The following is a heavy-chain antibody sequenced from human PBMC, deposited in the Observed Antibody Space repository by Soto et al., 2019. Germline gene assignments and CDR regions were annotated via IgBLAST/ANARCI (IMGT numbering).Heavy chain of an antibody. CDR1: GGSISSYY. CDR2: IYYSGST. J-gene: IGHJ5*02. CDR3: AASRGWYYNWFDP. V-gene: IGHV4-59*01. D-gene: IGHD6-19*01. Sequence: PSETLSLTCTVSGGSISSYYWSWIRQPPGKGLEWIGYIYYSGSTNYNPSLKSRVTISVDTSKNQFSLKLSSVTAADTAVYYCAASRGWYYNWFDPWGQGTLVTVSS.